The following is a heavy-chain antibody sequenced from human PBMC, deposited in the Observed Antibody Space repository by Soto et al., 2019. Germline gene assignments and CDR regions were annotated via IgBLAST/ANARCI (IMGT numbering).Heavy chain of an antibody. CDR1: GYTFTSYY. CDR2: INPSGGST. J-gene: IGHJ3*02. V-gene: IGHV1-46*01. Sequence: ASVKVSCKASGYTFTSYYMHWVRQAPGQGLEWMGIINPSGGSTSYAQKFQGQVTISADKSISTAYLQWSSLKASDTAMYYCASKGIAAAGTLGDAFDIWGQGTMVTVSS. CDR3: ASKGIAAAGTLGDAFDI. D-gene: IGHD6-13*01.